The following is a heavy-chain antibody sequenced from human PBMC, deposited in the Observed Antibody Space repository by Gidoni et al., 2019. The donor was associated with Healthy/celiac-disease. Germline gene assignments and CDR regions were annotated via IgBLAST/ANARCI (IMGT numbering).Heavy chain of an antibody. CDR1: GFTFGEYA. J-gene: IGHJ6*03. CDR2: IRSKAYGGTT. CDR3: PRDGETGDYYYYYMDV. D-gene: IGHD3-10*01. Sequence: SCTASGFTFGEYAMSWFRQAPGKGLEWGGFIRSKAYGGTTEYAASVKGRFPISRDDSKSIAYLQMNSLKTEDTAVYYCPRDGETGDYYYYYMDVWGKGTTVTVSS. V-gene: IGHV3-49*03.